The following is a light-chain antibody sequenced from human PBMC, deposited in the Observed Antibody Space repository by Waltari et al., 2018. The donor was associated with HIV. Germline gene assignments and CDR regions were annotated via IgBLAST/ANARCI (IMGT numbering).Light chain of an antibody. CDR3: CSYAGSYPVV. CDR1: SGDVGVYNF. V-gene: IGLV2-11*01. CDR2: DVS. J-gene: IGLJ2*01. Sequence: QSALTQPRSVSGSPGQSVTISCTGTSGDVGVYNFVSWYQQHPGKAPKLMIYDVSKRPSGVPDRFSCSKSGNTASLTSSGLQAEDEADYYCCSYAGSYPVVFGGGTKLTVL.